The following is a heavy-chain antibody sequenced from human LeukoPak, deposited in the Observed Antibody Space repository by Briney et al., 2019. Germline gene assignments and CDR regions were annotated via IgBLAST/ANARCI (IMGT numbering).Heavy chain of an antibody. J-gene: IGHJ5*02. CDR1: GGSISSYY. V-gene: IGHV4-4*07. CDR2: IYTSGST. Sequence: PSETLSLTCTVSGGSISSYYWSWIRQPAGKGLEWIGRIYTSGSTNYNPSLKSRVTMSVDTSKNQFSLKLSSVTAADTAVYYCARDPVCSSTSCYDWFDPWGQGTLVTVSS. D-gene: IGHD2-2*01. CDR3: ARDPVCSSTSCYDWFDP.